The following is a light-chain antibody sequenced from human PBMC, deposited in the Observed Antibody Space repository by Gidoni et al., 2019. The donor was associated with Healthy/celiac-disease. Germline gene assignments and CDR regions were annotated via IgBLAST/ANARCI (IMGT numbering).Light chain of an antibody. CDR2: KDS. Sequence: SYELTQPPSVSVSPGQTARITCSVDALPKQYAYWYQQKPGQAPVLVIYKDSERPSGSPERFSGSSSGTTVTLTISGVQAEDDADYYCQSADSSGTYKVFGGGTKLTVL. J-gene: IGLJ3*02. V-gene: IGLV3-25*03. CDR1: ALPKQY. CDR3: QSADSSGTYKV.